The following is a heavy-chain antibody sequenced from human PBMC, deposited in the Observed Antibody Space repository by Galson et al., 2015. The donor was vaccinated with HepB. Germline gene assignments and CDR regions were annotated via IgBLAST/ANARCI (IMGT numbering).Heavy chain of an antibody. J-gene: IGHJ4*02. D-gene: IGHD2-15*01. CDR1: GFTFSSYG. Sequence: SLRLSCAASGFTFSSYGMHWVRQAPGKGLEWVAVIWYDGSNKYYADSVKGRFTISRENSKNTLYLQMNSLRAEDTAVYYCARGVVAATGPSDYWGQGTLVTVSS. CDR2: IWYDGSNK. V-gene: IGHV3-33*01. CDR3: ARGVVAATGPSDY.